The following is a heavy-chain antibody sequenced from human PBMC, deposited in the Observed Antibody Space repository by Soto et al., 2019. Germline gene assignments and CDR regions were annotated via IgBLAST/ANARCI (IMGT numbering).Heavy chain of an antibody. CDR3: AKRGSGSYYTY. CDR2: ISGSGGST. D-gene: IGHD3-10*01. CDR1: GFTFSNYA. J-gene: IGHJ4*02. V-gene: IGHV3-23*01. Sequence: PGGSLRLSCAASGFTFSNYAMSWVRQAPGKGLEWVSVISGSGGSTYYADSVKGRFTISRDNSKNTLYLQMNSLRAEDTAVYYCAKRGSGSYYTYWGQGTLVTVSS.